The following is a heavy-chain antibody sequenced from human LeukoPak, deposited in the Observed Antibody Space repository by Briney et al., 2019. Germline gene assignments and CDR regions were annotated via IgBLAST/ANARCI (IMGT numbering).Heavy chain of an antibody. D-gene: IGHD3-9*01. CDR2: INPNTGGT. V-gene: IGHV1-2*02. CDR1: GYTFSGYY. CDR3: ARVVDILTGHDTALDY. J-gene: IGHJ4*02. Sequence: ASVKVSCKASGYTFSGYYIHWVRQAPGQGLEWMGWINPNTGGTNFAQNFQGRVTMTTVTSISTAYMELSRLRSDDTAVYYCARVVDILTGHDTALDYWGQGTLVAVSS.